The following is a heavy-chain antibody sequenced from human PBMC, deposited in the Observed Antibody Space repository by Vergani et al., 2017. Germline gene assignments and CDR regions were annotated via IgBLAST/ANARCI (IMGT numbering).Heavy chain of an antibody. CDR1: GDSISSSSYY. J-gene: IGHJ4*02. CDR2: IYYSGST. Sequence: QLQLQESVPGLVKPSETLSLTCTVSGDSISSSSYYWGWIRQPPGKGLEWIGSIYYSGSTYYNPSLKSRVTISVDTSKNQFSLKLSSVTAADTAVYYCATIGYRRWGYYFDYWGQGILVTVSS. V-gene: IGHV4-39*01. D-gene: IGHD2-2*02. CDR3: ATIGYRRWGYYFDY.